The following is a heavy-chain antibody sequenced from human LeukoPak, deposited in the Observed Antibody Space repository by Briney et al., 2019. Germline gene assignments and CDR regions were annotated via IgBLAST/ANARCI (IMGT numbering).Heavy chain of an antibody. D-gene: IGHD1-1*01. Sequence: GGSLGLSCAASGFTFSSYGMHWVRQAPGKGLEWVAFIRYDGSNKYYADSVKGRFTISRDNSKNTLYLQMNSLRAEDTAVYYCAKLGRNDFDYWGQGTLVTVSS. V-gene: IGHV3-30*02. CDR3: AKLGRNDFDY. CDR2: IRYDGSNK. CDR1: GFTFSSYG. J-gene: IGHJ4*02.